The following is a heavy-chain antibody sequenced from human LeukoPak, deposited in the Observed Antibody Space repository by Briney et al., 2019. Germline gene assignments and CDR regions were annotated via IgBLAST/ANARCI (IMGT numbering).Heavy chain of an antibody. Sequence: MPSETLSLACTVSGGSISSYYWSWIRQPPGKGLEWIGYIYYSGSTNYNPSLRSRITISVDTSKNQFSLELTSVTAADTAVYYCAKISGYSTSWTPDYWGQGTLVTVSS. D-gene: IGHD6-13*01. CDR2: IYYSGST. V-gene: IGHV4-59*08. CDR1: GGSISSYY. CDR3: AKISGYSTSWTPDY. J-gene: IGHJ4*02.